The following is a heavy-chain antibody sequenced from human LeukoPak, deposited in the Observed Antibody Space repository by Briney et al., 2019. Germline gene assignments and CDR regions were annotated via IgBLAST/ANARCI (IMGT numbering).Heavy chain of an antibody. CDR3: AKAGGAYSSTYYFHY. V-gene: IGHV3-30*18. D-gene: IGHD6-6*01. Sequence: GGSLRLSCAASGFTFSSYDMHWVRQAPGKGLEWVAVISYDGSNKYYADSVKGRFTISRDNSKNTLYLQMNSLRAEDTAVCYCAKAGGAYSSTYYFHYWGQGTLVTVSS. CDR2: ISYDGSNK. CDR1: GFTFSSYD. J-gene: IGHJ4*02.